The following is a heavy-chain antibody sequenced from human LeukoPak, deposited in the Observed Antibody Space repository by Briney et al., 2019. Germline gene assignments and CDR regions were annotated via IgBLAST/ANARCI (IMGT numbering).Heavy chain of an antibody. CDR2: IYHTGST. J-gene: IGHJ6*03. CDR1: GGSVSDYY. CDR3: ARDQFAPYCSGGSCYSLGGGYYYYYMDV. Sequence: SETLSLTCTISGGSVSDYYWSWIRQSPGKGLEWIGYIYHTGSTSYSPSLKSRVTISVDTSKNQFSLKLSSVTAADTAVYYCARDQFAPYCSGGSCYSLGGGYYYYYMDVWGKGTTVTISS. D-gene: IGHD2-15*01. V-gene: IGHV4-59*02.